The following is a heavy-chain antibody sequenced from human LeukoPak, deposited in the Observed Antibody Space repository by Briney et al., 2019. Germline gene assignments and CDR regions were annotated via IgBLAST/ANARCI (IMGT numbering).Heavy chain of an antibody. D-gene: IGHD6-19*01. V-gene: IGHV4-4*07. J-gene: IGHJ6*03. Sequence: SETLSLTCSVSGDSISGYYWSWLRQAAGEGLEWIGRLYTSGETNYNPSHKSRIAMSFDTSRNQFSLRLTSVTAADTAVYFCARGGIAVPGYYYFYYMDVWGKGTTVTVSS. CDR3: ARGGIAVPGYYYFYYMDV. CDR1: GDSISGYY. CDR2: LYTSGET.